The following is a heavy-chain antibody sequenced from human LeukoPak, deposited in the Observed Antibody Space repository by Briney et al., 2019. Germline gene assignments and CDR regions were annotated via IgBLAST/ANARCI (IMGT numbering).Heavy chain of an antibody. CDR2: IYHSGST. Sequence: PSETLSLTCAVSGYSISTGYYWAWIRQPPGKGLEWIGSIYHSGSTYYNPSLKSRVITSVDTSKHQFSLKMTSVTAADTALYYCARLFWGIGAFDIWGQGTVVTVSS. D-gene: IGHD3-16*01. V-gene: IGHV4-38-2*01. J-gene: IGHJ3*02. CDR3: ARLFWGIGAFDI. CDR1: GYSISTGYY.